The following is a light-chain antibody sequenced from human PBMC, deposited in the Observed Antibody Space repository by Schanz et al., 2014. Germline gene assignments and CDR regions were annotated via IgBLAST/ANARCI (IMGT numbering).Light chain of an antibody. CDR1: SSDVGSYNL. CDR3: TAWDDSLTGRV. V-gene: IGLV2-14*02. J-gene: IGLJ3*02. CDR2: EAT. Sequence: QSALTQPASVSGSPGQSITISCTGSSSDVGSYNLVSWYQHHPGKAPKLIIFEATKRPSGVSNRFSGSKSGNTASLAISGLQSEDEAEYYCTAWDDSLTGRVFGGGTKLTVL.